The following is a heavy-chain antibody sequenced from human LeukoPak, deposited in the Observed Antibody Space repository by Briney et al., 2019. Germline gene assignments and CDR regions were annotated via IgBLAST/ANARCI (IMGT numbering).Heavy chain of an antibody. CDR2: ISPYSGST. V-gene: IGHV1-18*01. CDR1: GYTFRSYG. J-gene: IGHJ4*02. Sequence: ASVKVSCRASGYTFRSYGISWVRQAPGQGLEWMGWISPYSGSTNYPQKFQGRVTVTTDTSTSTAYMELRSLRSDDTAVYYCASVYYYDSSGYYPSDYWGQGTLVTVSS. D-gene: IGHD3-22*01. CDR3: ASVYYYDSSGYYPSDY.